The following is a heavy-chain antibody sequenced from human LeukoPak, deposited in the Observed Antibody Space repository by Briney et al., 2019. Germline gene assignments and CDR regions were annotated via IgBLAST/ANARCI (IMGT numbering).Heavy chain of an antibody. Sequence: ASVKVSCKASGYTFTGYYMHWVRQAPGQGLEWMGWINPNSGGTNYAQKFQGRVTMTRDTSISTAYMELSRLRSDDTAVYYCVRSGDYYYYMDVWGKGTTVTVSS. CDR2: INPNSGGT. V-gene: IGHV1-2*02. J-gene: IGHJ6*03. D-gene: IGHD4-17*01. CDR3: VRSGDYYYYMDV. CDR1: GYTFTGYY.